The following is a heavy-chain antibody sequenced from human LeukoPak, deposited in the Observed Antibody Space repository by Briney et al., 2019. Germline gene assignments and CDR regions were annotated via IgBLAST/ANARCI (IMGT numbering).Heavy chain of an antibody. J-gene: IGHJ4*02. CDR3: IITSGSGD. Sequence: GGSLRLSCTASGFTFGDYAMSWVRQAPGKGLEWVGFIRSKAYGGTTEYAASVKGRFTISRDDSKSIAYLQMNSLITEYTAVYYCIITSGSGDWGQGTLVTVSS. V-gene: IGHV3-49*04. CDR1: GFTFGDYA. D-gene: IGHD3-10*01. CDR2: IRSKAYGGTT.